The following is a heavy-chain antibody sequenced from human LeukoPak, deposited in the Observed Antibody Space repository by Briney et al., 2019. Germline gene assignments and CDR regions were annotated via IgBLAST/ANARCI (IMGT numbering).Heavy chain of an antibody. Sequence: GRSLRLSCAASGFTFSSYGMHWVRQAPGKGLEWVAVIWYGGSNKYYADSVKGRFTISRDNSKNTLYLQMNSLRAEGTAVYYCAKGAEGYCSSTSCYSVALDYWGQGTLVTVSS. V-gene: IGHV3-30*18. J-gene: IGHJ4*02. CDR2: IWYGGSNK. CDR3: AKGAEGYCSSTSCYSVALDY. D-gene: IGHD2-2*01. CDR1: GFTFSSYG.